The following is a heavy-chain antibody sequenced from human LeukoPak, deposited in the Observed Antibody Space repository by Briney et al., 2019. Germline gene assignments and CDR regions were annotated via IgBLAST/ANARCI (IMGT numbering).Heavy chain of an antibody. V-gene: IGHV1-2*02. CDR2: ISPNSGAA. J-gene: IGHJ4*02. CDR3: ATSRYGYDIWGY. CDR1: GYTFTGYY. Sequence: GASVKVSCKASGYTFTGYYINWVRQAPGQGFEWMGRISPNSGAADYAQKFQGRVTMTRDTSISTAYMELSRLRSDDTAVYYCATSRYGYDIWGYWGQGTLVTVSS. D-gene: IGHD3-9*01.